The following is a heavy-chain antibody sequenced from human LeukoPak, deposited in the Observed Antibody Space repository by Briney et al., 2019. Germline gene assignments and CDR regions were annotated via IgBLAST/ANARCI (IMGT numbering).Heavy chain of an antibody. CDR3: AELGITMIGGV. CDR2: ISSSGSTI. D-gene: IGHD3-10*02. CDR1: GFTFSSFE. V-gene: IGHV3-48*03. J-gene: IGHJ6*04. Sequence: GGSLRLSCAASGFTFSSFEMNWVRQAPGKGLEWVSYISSSGSTIYYADSVKGRFTISRDNAKNSLYLQMNSLRAEDTAVYYCAELGITMIGGVWGKGTTVTISS.